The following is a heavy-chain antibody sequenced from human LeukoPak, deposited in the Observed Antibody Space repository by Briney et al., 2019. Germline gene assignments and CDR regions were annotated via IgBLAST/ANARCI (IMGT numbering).Heavy chain of an antibody. D-gene: IGHD1-26*01. V-gene: IGHV3-11*01. CDR1: EFTISDYY. J-gene: IGHJ3*02. CDR3: AAPYSPGHSEGFDI. CDR2: ITSGGTSI. Sequence: PGGSLRLSCAASEFTISDYYMSWIRQAPGKGLEWVSYITSGGTSIYYADSVKGRFTISRDNAKSSLYLQMNSLRAEDTAVYYCAAPYSPGHSEGFDIWGQGTMVTVSS.